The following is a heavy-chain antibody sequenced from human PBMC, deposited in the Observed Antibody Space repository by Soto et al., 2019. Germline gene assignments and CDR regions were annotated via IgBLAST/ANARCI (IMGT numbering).Heavy chain of an antibody. CDR1: GGTFSSYS. J-gene: IGHJ5*02. D-gene: IGHD2-2*01. CDR2: VVPILGMA. CDR3: ARGGAVVVPGSVDRHNWFDP. Sequence: QVRLVQSGAEVKKPGSSVKVSCEASGGTFSSYSFSWVRQAPGQGLEWMGRVVPILGMANYAQKFQGRVTITADKSTSTVHREMRSLRSDDAAVYYCARGGAVVVPGSVDRHNWFDPWGQGTRGTVSS. V-gene: IGHV1-69*02.